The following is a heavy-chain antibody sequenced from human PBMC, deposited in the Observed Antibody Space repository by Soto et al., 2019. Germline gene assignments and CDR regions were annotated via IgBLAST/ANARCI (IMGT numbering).Heavy chain of an antibody. CDR1: GGTFSNFT. D-gene: IGHD1-1*01. J-gene: IGHJ6*02. Sequence: QVQLVQSGAEVKKPGSSVKVSCKASGGTFSNFTISWVRQAPGQALEWMGGIIPIFQTANYALKFQGRVTITADESTTTAYMELNSLGSEDTAVYYCARWSHWNPLYDSGMDVWGQGTTVVVSS. CDR2: IIPIFQTA. V-gene: IGHV1-69*01. CDR3: ARWSHWNPLYDSGMDV.